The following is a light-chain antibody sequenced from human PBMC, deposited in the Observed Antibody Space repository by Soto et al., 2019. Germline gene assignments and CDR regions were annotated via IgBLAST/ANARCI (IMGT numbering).Light chain of an antibody. CDR2: CAS. CDR1: QSVSSGY. V-gene: IGKV3-20*01. J-gene: IGKJ4*01. Sequence: EIVLTQSPGTLSLSPGEGATLSCRASQSVSSGYLAWYQQKPGQAPRVVIYCASSIATGIPDRFSGSGSGTDFTLTIRRLEPEDFAVYYCQQYGSSPPLTFGGGTKVDIK. CDR3: QQYGSSPPLT.